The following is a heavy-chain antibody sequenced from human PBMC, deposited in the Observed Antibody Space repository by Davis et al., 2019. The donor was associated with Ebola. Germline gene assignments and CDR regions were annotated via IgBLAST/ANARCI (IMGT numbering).Heavy chain of an antibody. Sequence: GESLKISCAASGFTFSGSAMHWVRQASGKGLEWVGRIRSKANSYATAYAASVKGRFTISRDDSKNTLYLQMNSLKTEDTAVYYCTTANYDFWSGYTDYWGQGTLVTVSS. CDR3: TTANYDFWSGYTDY. CDR1: GFTFSGSA. CDR2: IRSKANSYAT. V-gene: IGHV3-73*01. D-gene: IGHD3-3*01. J-gene: IGHJ4*02.